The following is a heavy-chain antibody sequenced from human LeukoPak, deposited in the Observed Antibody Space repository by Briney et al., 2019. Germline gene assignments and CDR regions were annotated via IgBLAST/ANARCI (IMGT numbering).Heavy chain of an antibody. CDR2: INPSDGST. CDR1: GYSFTSYY. D-gene: IGHD2-2*01. Sequence: GAPVKVSCKASGYSFTSYYMHWVRQAPGQGPEWMGTINPSDGSTIYAQKFQGRVTITADESTSTAYMELSSLRSEDTAVYYCARDPIGYCSSTSCYGVSDYWGQGTLVTVSS. CDR3: ARDPIGYCSSTSCYGVSDY. V-gene: IGHV1-46*01. J-gene: IGHJ4*02.